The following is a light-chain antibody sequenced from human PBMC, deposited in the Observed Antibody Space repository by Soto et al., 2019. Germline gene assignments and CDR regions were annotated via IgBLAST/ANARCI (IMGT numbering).Light chain of an antibody. CDR1: QSLLHNNGYNY. V-gene: IGKV2-28*01. J-gene: IGKJ2*01. CDR3: MQALQAPRYT. CDR2: LGS. Sequence: DIVLTQSPLSLPVTPGEPASISCRSSQSLLHNNGYNYLDWYLQKPGQSPQLLIYLGSNRASGVPDRFSGSGSGTDFTLKISRVEAEDVGVYYCMQALQAPRYTFGQGPKLEIK.